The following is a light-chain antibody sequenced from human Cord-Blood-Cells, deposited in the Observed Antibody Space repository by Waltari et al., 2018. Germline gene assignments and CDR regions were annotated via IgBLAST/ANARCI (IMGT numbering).Light chain of an antibody. CDR2: AAS. Sequence: DIQMTQSPSSLSASVGDRVTITCRASQSISSYLNWYQQKPGKAPKLLIYAASSLQSGVPSRFSGSGSGTDFTLTISILQPEDFATYYCQQSYSTPPKFTFGPGTKVDIK. CDR3: QQSYSTPPKFT. V-gene: IGKV1-39*01. CDR1: QSISSY. J-gene: IGKJ3*01.